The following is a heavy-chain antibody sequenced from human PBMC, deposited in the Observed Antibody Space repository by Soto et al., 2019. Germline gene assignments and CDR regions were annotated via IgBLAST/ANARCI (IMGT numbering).Heavy chain of an antibody. CDR1: GFTFSSYS. Sequence: GGSLRLSCAASGFTFSSYSMNWVRQAPGKGLEWVSYISSSSTIYYADSVKGRFTISRDNAKNSLYLQMNSLRDEDTAVYYCARGTHIDPFDYWGQGTLVTVSS. J-gene: IGHJ4*02. D-gene: IGHD5-12*01. CDR3: ARGTHIDPFDY. V-gene: IGHV3-48*02. CDR2: ISSSSTI.